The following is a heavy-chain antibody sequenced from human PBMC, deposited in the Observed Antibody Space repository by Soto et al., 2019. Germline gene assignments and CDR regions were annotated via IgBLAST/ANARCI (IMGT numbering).Heavy chain of an antibody. CDR3: AKIPEAVPGTAYGY. CDR2: INKSGGGT. J-gene: IGHJ4*02. Sequence: PGWSLRLSCAGSGFTFSSFSMSWVRQAPGKGLEWVSTINKSGGGTYYADSVKGRFTISRDNSKNMLFLQINGLRAEDTAVYYCAKIPEAVPGTAYGYWGEGP. CDR1: GFTFSSFS. V-gene: IGHV3-23*01. D-gene: IGHD6-19*01.